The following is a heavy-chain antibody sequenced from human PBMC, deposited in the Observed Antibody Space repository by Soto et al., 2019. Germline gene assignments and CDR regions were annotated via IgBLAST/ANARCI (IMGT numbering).Heavy chain of an antibody. D-gene: IGHD2-21*02. Sequence: SGPTLVNPTQTLTLTCTFSGFSLSTGGVGVGWIRQPPGKALEWLALIYWDDDKRYSPSLKSRLTVTKDTSKNQLVLTMTNMDPVDTATYFCAHSWFGGDCLRSYSSHYYYGMDVWGQGTTVTVSS. CDR3: AHSWFGGDCLRSYSSHYYYGMDV. CDR2: IYWDDDK. J-gene: IGHJ6*02. CDR1: GFSLSTGGVG. V-gene: IGHV2-5*02.